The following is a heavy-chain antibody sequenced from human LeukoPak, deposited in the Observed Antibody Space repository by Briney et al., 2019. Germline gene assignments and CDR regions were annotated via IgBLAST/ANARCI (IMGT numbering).Heavy chain of an antibody. J-gene: IGHJ5*02. Sequence: SQTLSLTCNVSGGSISGSSYYWGWLRQPPGKGLEWIGCIDYSGRTYYNPSLKSRVTISVHTSKPQFSLKLSFVTAADTAVYYCARRMGVAQLASWGQGTLVTVSS. CDR1: GGSISGSSYY. CDR3: ARRMGVAQLAS. V-gene: IGHV4-39*01. D-gene: IGHD2-2*01. CDR2: IDYSGRT.